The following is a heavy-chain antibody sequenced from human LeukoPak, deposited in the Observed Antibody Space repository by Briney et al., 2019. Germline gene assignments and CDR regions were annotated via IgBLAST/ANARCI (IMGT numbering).Heavy chain of an antibody. CDR2: IYHSGST. CDR3: ARDRLNEASLWELPAWFDP. D-gene: IGHD1-26*01. Sequence: SQTLSLTCTVSGGSISSGGYYWSWIRQPPGKGLEWIGYIYHSGSTYYNPSLKSRVTISVDRSKNQFSLKLSSVTAADTAVYYCARDRLNEASLWELPAWFDPWGQGTLVTVSS. V-gene: IGHV4-30-2*01. CDR1: GGSISSGGYY. J-gene: IGHJ5*02.